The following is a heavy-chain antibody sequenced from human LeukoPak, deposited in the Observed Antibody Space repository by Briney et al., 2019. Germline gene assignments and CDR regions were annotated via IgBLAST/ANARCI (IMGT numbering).Heavy chain of an antibody. CDR2: ISSSSSTT. D-gene: IGHD2-15*01. CDR1: GFTFSSYG. V-gene: IGHV3-48*02. Sequence: GGSLRLSCAASGFTFSSYGMNWVGQAPGKGLEGVSFISSSSSTTYYADSVKGRFTISRDNAKNSLFLQMNSLRDEDTAIYYCARDRYCGGGTCYLNWFDPWGQGTLVTVSS. J-gene: IGHJ5*02. CDR3: ARDRYCGGGTCYLNWFDP.